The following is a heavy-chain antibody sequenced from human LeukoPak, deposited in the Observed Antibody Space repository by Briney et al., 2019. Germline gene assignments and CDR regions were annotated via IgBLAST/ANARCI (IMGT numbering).Heavy chain of an antibody. CDR2: IYPGDSDT. V-gene: IGHV5-51*01. D-gene: IGHD2-15*01. CDR3: ARLQEGYCSGGSCYSGNWFDP. CDR1: GYSFTSYW. J-gene: IGHJ5*02. Sequence: GESLKISCKGSGYSFTSYWIGWVRQVPGKGLEWMGIIYPGDSDTRYSPSFQGQVTISADKSISTAYLQWSSLKASDTAMYYCARLQEGYCSGGSCYSGNWFDPWGQGTLVTVSS.